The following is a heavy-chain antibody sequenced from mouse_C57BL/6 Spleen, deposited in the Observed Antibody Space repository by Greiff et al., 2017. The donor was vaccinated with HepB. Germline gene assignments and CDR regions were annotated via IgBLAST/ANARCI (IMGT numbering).Heavy chain of an antibody. CDR2: IWRGGST. V-gene: IGHV2-5*01. CDR1: GFSLTSYG. CDR3: QRGNFYAMDY. Sequence: VQRVESGPGLVQPSQSLSITCTVSGFSLTSYGVHWVRQSPGKGLEWLGVIWRGGSTDYNAAFMSRLSITKDNSKSQVFFKMNSLQADDTAIYYCQRGNFYAMDYWGQGTSVTVSS. D-gene: IGHD2-1*01. J-gene: IGHJ4*01.